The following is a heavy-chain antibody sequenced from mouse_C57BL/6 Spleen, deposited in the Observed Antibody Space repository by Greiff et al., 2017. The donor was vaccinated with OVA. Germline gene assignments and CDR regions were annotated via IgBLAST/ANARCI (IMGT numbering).Heavy chain of an antibody. Sequence: QVHVKQPGAELVKPGASVKLSCKASGYTFTSYWMHWVKQRPGRGLEWIGRIDPNSGGTKYNEKFKSKATLTVDKPSSTAYMQLSSLTSEDSAVYYCARFYYGNYDYFDYWGQGTTLTVSS. D-gene: IGHD2-1*01. CDR1: GYTFTSYW. CDR3: ARFYYGNYDYFDY. V-gene: IGHV1-72*01. J-gene: IGHJ2*01. CDR2: IDPNSGGT.